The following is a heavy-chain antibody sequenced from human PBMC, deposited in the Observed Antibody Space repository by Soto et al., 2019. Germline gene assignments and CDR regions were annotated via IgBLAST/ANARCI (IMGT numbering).Heavy chain of an antibody. D-gene: IGHD3-9*01. CDR3: ARLEGLATISYYFDF. J-gene: IGHJ4*02. V-gene: IGHV4-39*01. Sequence: SETLSLTCSVSGDSINSDKYYWGWIRQPPGKGLEWIGSIYFRGNTYNPSLQTRVTISLDKSKSQFSLKLNSVTAADSAVYFCARLEGLATISYYFDFWGQGALVTVSS. CDR1: GDSINSDKYY. CDR2: IYFRGNT.